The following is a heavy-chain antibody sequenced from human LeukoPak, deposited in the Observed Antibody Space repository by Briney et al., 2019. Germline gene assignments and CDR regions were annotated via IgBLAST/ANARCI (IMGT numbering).Heavy chain of an antibody. Sequence: PSETLSLTCAVSGYSISSGYYWGWIRQPPRKGLEWIGSIYHNGNTYYNPSLKSRVTISIDTSKNQFSLKLSSVTAADTAVYYCARGPTYQPIDYWGQGTLVTVSS. CDR1: GYSISSGYY. CDR2: IYHNGNT. D-gene: IGHD2-2*01. CDR3: ARGPTYQPIDY. V-gene: IGHV4-38-2*01. J-gene: IGHJ4*02.